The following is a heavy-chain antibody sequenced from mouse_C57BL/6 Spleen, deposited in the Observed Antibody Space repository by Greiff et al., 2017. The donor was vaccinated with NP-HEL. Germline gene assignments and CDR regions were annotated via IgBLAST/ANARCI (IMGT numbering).Heavy chain of an antibody. V-gene: IGHV3-6*01. CDR1: GYSITSGYY. CDR2: ISYDGSN. CDR3: ARGDYSNFFDY. D-gene: IGHD2-5*01. Sequence: VQLQQSGPGLVKPSQSLSLTCSVTGYSITSGYYWNWIRQFPGNKLEWMGYISYDGSNNYNPSLKNRISITRDTSKNQFFLKLNSVTTEDTATYYCARGDYSNFFDYWGKGTTLTVSS. J-gene: IGHJ2*01.